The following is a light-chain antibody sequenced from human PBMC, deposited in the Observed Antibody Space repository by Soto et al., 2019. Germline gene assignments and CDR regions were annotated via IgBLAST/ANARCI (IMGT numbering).Light chain of an antibody. CDR2: EGS. CDR1: SSNVGSYDL. CDR3: CSYAGSRTLDVV. Sequence: QSALTQPASVSGSPGQSITISCTGTSSNVGSYDLVSWYQQHPGKAPKVMIYEGSKRPSGVSNRFSGSKSGNTASLTISGHQAEDEADYYCCSYAGSRTLDVVFGGGTKRTVL. J-gene: IGLJ2*01. V-gene: IGLV2-23*03.